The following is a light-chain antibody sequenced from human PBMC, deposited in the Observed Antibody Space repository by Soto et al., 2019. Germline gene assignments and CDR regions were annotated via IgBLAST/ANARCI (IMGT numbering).Light chain of an antibody. CDR2: DAS. J-gene: IGKJ3*01. Sequence: EIVLKQSPAILSLSPGERATFSCRASQSVSRNLDWYQHKPGQTPRLLIYDASNRATGIPVRFSGSGSGTDFTLTISSLEPEDFAVYFCQQRSNGLSFGPGTKVDIK. CDR3: QQRSNGLS. V-gene: IGKV3-11*01. CDR1: QSVSRN.